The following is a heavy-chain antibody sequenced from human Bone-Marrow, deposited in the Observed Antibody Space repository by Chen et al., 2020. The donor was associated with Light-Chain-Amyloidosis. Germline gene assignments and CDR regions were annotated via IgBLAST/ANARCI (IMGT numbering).Heavy chain of an antibody. D-gene: IGHD3-10*01. CDR2: VYHTGDA. Sequence: QLQLQESGPGLVQPSETLSLTCVVSGHLITDGYYWGWIRQPPGKGLELIGNVYHTGDAHYNASLESRVTISVDTSKNQFSLKLTSVTAEDTAVYYCARAPPYDSGTSGLDYWGQGTLVIVSS. CDR3: ARAPPYDSGTSGLDY. V-gene: IGHV4-38-2*01. J-gene: IGHJ4*02. CDR1: GHLITDGYY.